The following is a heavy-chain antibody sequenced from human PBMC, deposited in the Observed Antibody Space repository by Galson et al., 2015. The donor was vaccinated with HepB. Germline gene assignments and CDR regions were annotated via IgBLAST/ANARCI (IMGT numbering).Heavy chain of an antibody. CDR3: AKHLRDTSGYYWDDVFDI. CDR2: IGYDGSKK. Sequence: SLRLSCAASGFTFSNYGMHWVRQAPGKGLEWVAFIGYDGSKKYYADSVKGRFTISRDNSKNTLYMQMNSLRAEDTAVYFCAKHLRDTSGYYWDDVFDIWGQGTKVIVSS. V-gene: IGHV3-30*02. D-gene: IGHD3-22*01. J-gene: IGHJ3*02. CDR1: GFTFSNYG.